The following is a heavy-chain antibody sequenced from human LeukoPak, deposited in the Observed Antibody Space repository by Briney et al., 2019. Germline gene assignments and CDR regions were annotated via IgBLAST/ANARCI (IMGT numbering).Heavy chain of an antibody. J-gene: IGHJ4*02. D-gene: IGHD3-3*01. CDR3: AKVSTFLYCFDY. CDR1: GFTFSSYE. CDR2: IRRSGRTI. V-gene: IGHV3-48*03. Sequence: PGGSLRLSCAASGFTFSSYEMNWVRQAPGKGLEWVSYIRRSGRTIYYADSRKGPFTISKDNATNPLLLQMKHPKAEDTAVYYCAKVSTFLYCFDYWGQGTLVTVSS.